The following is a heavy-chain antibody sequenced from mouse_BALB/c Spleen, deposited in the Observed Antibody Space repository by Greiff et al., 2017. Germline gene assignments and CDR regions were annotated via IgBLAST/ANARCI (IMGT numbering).Heavy chain of an antibody. J-gene: IGHJ3*01. Sequence: VKLVESGAELMKPGASVKISCKATGYTFSSYWIEWVKQRPGHGLEWIGEILPGSGSTNYNEKFKGKATFTADTSSNTAYMQLSSLTSEDSAVYYCARGLYDYAWFAYWGQGTLVTVSA. D-gene: IGHD2-4*01. V-gene: IGHV1-9*01. CDR2: ILPGSGST. CDR3: ARGLYDYAWFAY. CDR1: GYTFSSYW.